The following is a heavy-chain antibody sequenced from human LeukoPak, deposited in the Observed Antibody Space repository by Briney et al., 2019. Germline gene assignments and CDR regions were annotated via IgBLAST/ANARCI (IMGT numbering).Heavy chain of an antibody. Sequence: GGSLRLSCAASGFSFSAYPMGWVRQAPGKGLQWLSGISASGDVTFHADRVKGRFAISRDNSKNTLYLQMTGLRAGDTAEYYCAKDSIAARTFDYWGQGTMVTVSS. V-gene: IGHV3-23*01. CDR1: GFSFSAYP. D-gene: IGHD6-6*01. CDR3: AKDSIAARTFDY. J-gene: IGHJ4*03. CDR2: ISASGDVT.